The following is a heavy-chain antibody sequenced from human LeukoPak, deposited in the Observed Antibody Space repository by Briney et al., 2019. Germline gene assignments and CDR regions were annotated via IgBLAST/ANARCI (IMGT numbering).Heavy chain of an antibody. V-gene: IGHV3-66*01. Sequence: GGSLRLSCAASGFTVSSNYMSWVRQAPGKGLEWVSVIYSGGSTDYPDSVKGRFTISRDNSKNMLYLQMNSLRAEDTAVYYCARMREPYSSSPKALDYWGQGTLVTVSS. D-gene: IGHD6-6*01. J-gene: IGHJ4*02. CDR1: GFTVSSNY. CDR2: IYSGGST. CDR3: ARMREPYSSSPKALDY.